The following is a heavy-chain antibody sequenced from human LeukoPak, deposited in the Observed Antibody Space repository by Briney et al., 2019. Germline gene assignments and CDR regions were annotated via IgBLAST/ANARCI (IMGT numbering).Heavy chain of an antibody. CDR2: IYYSGST. J-gene: IGHJ4*02. Sequence: KSSETLSLTCAVYGGSFSGYYWSWIRQPPGKGLEWIGSIYYSGSTNYNPSLKSRVTISVDTSKNQFSLKLSSVTAADTAVYYCARHRSGYYYPRESSLYYFDYWGQGTLVTVSS. CDR1: GGSFSGYY. D-gene: IGHD3-22*01. CDR3: ARHRSGYYYPRESSLYYFDY. V-gene: IGHV4-34*01.